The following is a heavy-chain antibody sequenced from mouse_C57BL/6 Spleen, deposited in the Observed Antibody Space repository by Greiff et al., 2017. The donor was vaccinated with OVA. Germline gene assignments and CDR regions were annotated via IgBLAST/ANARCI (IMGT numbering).Heavy chain of an antibody. CDR3: ASDIKTGRFAY. CDR2: IYPRSGNT. V-gene: IGHV1-81*01. CDR1: GYTFTSYG. J-gene: IGHJ3*01. D-gene: IGHD4-1*01. Sequence: VKLMESGAELARPGASVKLSCKASGYTFTSYGISWVKQRTGQGLEWIGEIYPRSGNTYYNEKFKGKATLTADKSSSTAYMELRSLTSEDSAVYFCASDIKTGRFAYWGQGTLVTVSA.